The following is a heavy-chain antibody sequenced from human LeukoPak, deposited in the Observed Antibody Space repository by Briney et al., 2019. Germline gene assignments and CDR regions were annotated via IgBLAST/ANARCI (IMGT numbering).Heavy chain of an antibody. D-gene: IGHD3-10*01. CDR3: ARAVSMVRGVITYYGMDV. J-gene: IGHJ6*02. V-gene: IGHV1-8*01. Sequence: ASVKVSCKASGYTFTSYDINWVRQAAGQGLEWMGWMSPNSGNTGYVQKFQGRVTMTTDPSTTTVYMELSSLRSEDTAVYYCARAVSMVRGVITYYGMDVWGQGTTVTVSS. CDR1: GYTFTSYD. CDR2: MSPNSGNT.